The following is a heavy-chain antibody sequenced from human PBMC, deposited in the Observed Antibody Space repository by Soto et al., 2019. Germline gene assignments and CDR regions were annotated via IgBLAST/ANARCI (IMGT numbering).Heavy chain of an antibody. CDR3: AMGDIVVAPAAIEDYYYYYGMDV. Sequence: ASVKVSCKASGGTFSSYAISWVRQAPGQGLEWMGGIIPIFGTANYAQKFQGRVTITADKSTSTAYMELSSLRSEDTAVYYCAMGDIVVAPAAIEDYYYYYGMDVWGQGTTVTVSS. CDR2: IIPIFGTA. J-gene: IGHJ6*02. CDR1: GGTFSSYA. V-gene: IGHV1-69*06. D-gene: IGHD2-2*02.